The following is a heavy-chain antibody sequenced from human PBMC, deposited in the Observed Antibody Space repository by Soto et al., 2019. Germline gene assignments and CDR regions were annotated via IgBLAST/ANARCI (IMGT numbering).Heavy chain of an antibody. Sequence: ASVKVSCKASGYTFTSYYMHWVRQAPGQGLEWMGIINPSGGSTSYAQKFQGRVTMTRDTSTSTVYMELSSLRSEDTAVYYCARVGIAARPDDAFDIWGQGTMVTVSS. V-gene: IGHV1-46*01. CDR1: GYTFTSYY. D-gene: IGHD6-6*01. CDR2: INPSGGST. J-gene: IGHJ3*02. CDR3: ARVGIAARPDDAFDI.